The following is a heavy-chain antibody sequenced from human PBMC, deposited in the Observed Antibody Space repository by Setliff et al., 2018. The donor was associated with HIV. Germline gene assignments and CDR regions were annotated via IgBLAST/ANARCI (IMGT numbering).Heavy chain of an antibody. Sequence: SETLSLTCAVYGGSFRGYYWSWIRQSPGKGLEWIGEINHSGRTKYSPSLRSRVSISVDTSKTQFSLKLSSVTASDTAVYYCARAAAGNTGPFDLWGQGSPVTVSS. CDR2: INHSGRT. J-gene: IGHJ4*02. CDR1: GGSFRGYY. V-gene: IGHV4-34*01. CDR3: ARAAAGNTGPFDL. D-gene: IGHD4-17*01.